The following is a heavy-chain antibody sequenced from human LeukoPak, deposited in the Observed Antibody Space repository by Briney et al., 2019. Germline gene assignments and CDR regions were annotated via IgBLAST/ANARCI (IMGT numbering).Heavy chain of an antibody. CDR2: MNPNSGNT. CDR3: ARVSGYDLNWFDP. V-gene: IGHV1-8*01. CDR1: GYTFTSYD. Sequence: ASVKVSCKASGYTFTSYDINWVRQATGQGLEWMGWMNPNSGNTGYAQKFQGRVTMTRNTSISTAYMELSSLRSADTAVSYCARVSGYDLNWFDPWGQGTLVTVSP. D-gene: IGHD5-12*01. J-gene: IGHJ5*02.